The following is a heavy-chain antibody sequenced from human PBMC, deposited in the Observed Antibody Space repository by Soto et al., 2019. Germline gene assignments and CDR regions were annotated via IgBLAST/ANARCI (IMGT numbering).Heavy chain of an antibody. CDR3: ARDISPMTTRKYGMDV. CDR1: GFTFSNYC. J-gene: IGHJ6*02. Sequence: EVQLVESGGGLVKPGGSLRVSCAASGFTFSNYCMKWVRQAPGKGLEWVSSISSRSSYIYYADSVKGRFTISRDNAKNSLYLQMNSLRAEDTAVYYCARDISPMTTRKYGMDVWGQGTTVTVSS. D-gene: IGHD4-4*01. CDR2: ISSRSSYI. V-gene: IGHV3-21*01.